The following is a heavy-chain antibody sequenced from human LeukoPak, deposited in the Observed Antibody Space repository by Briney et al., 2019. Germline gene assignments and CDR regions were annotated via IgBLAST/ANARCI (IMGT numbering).Heavy chain of an antibody. Sequence: SETLSLTCTVSGGSISSYYWSWIRQPPGKGLERIGYIYTSGSTNYNPSLKSRVTISVDTSKNQFSLKLSSVTAADTAVYYCAGHWVGSSWYDPQIWFDPWGEGTLVTASS. V-gene: IGHV4-4*09. CDR3: AGHWVGSSWYDPQIWFDP. D-gene: IGHD6-13*01. J-gene: IGHJ5*02. CDR1: GGSISSYY. CDR2: IYTSGST.